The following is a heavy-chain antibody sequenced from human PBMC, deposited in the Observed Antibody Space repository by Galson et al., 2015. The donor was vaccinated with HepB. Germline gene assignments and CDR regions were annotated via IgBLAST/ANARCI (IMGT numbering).Heavy chain of an antibody. V-gene: IGHV5-10-1*01. CDR1: GYSFTSYW. Sequence: QSGAEVKKPGESLRISCKGSGYSFTSYWISWVRQMPGKGQEWMGRIDPSDSYTNYSPSFQGHVTISADKSISTAYLQWSSLKASDTAMYYCARVLPYYDILTVFDYWGQGTLVTVSS. J-gene: IGHJ4*02. D-gene: IGHD3-9*01. CDR3: ARVLPYYDILTVFDY. CDR2: IDPSDSYT.